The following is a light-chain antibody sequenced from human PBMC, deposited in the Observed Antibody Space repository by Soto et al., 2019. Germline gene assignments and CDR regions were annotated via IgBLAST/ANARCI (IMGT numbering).Light chain of an antibody. J-gene: IGKJ4*01. CDR3: QQRSNWPLT. V-gene: IGKV3-11*01. CDR2: EAS. Sequence: EIVLTQSPATLSLSPGERATLSCRASQSVSSYLAWYQQKPGQAPRLLIYEASNRATGIPPRFSGSGSGTDLTLTIRRLEPEDFAVYSCQQRSNWPLTFGGGTKVEVK. CDR1: QSVSSY.